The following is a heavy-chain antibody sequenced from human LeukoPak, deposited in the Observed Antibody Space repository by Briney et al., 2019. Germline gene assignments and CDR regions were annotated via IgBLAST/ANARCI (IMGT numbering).Heavy chain of an antibody. D-gene: IGHD2-21*01. Sequence: PGGSLRLSCAASGLIFSKYGIHWVRQAPGKGLDWVAFISNDGTQKYYADSVKGRFTVSRDNPQNTVYLQVDSLRAEGTAVYYCANQCGGNCVSDLWGQGTLVTVSS. J-gene: IGHJ5*02. CDR1: GLIFSKYG. CDR2: ISNDGTQK. CDR3: ANQCGGNCVSDL. V-gene: IGHV3-30*18.